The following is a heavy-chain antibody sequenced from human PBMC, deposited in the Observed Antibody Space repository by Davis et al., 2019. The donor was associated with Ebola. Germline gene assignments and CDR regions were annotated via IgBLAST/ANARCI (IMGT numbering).Heavy chain of an antibody. CDR3: AIECSTVTTVWFDP. V-gene: IGHV1-18*04. J-gene: IGHJ5*02. D-gene: IGHD4-11*01. CDR1: GYTFTSYG. Sequence: ASVKVSCKSSGYTFTSYGISWVRQAPGQGLEWMGWISAYNGNTNYAQKLQGRVTMTTDTSTSTAYMELRSLRSDDTAVYYCAIECSTVTTVWFDPWGQGTLVTVSS. CDR2: ISAYNGNT.